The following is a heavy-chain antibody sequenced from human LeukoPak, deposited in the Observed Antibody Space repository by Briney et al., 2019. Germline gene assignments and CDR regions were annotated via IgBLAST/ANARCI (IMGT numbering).Heavy chain of an antibody. J-gene: IGHJ4*02. V-gene: IGHV3-23*01. CDR2: ISGSGGNT. CDR1: GFTFSSYT. D-gene: IGHD2-21*01. Sequence: GGSLRLSCAASGFTFSSYTMSWVRQAPGKGLEWVSSISGSGGNTYYAHSVRGRFTISRDNSKNTLYLQMNSLRAEDTALYYCAKKIPFDSWGQGTLVTVFS. CDR3: AKKIPFDS.